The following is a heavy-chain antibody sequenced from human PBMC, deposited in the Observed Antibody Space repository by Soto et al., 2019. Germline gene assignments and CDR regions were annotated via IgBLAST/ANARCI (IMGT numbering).Heavy chain of an antibody. CDR3: RHGVGPLHGLVAV. CDR1: GGSITNYY. CDR2: INYDGYS. D-gene: IGHD3-10*01. V-gene: IGHV4-59*08. J-gene: IGHJ6*02. Sequence: QVQLQESGPGLVKPSETLSLTCTVSGGSITNYYCSWFRQPPGKGLEWIGYINYDGYSAYNLSLRRRVTLSVGPSKTQFSLMLESVTATDTAVYCARHGVGPLHGLVAVCGQGTTGIVSS.